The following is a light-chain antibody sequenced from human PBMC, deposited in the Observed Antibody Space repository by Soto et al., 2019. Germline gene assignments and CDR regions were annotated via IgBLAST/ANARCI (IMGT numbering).Light chain of an antibody. CDR3: QQYYTRPRT. V-gene: IGKV4-1*01. J-gene: IGKJ1*01. CDR2: WAS. Sequence: DIVMTQSPESLAVSLGERATINCKSSQSVLYNSNNKNYLAWYQHKPGQPPKLLIYWASTRESGVPDRFSGSGSGTDFTLTISSLQAEDVAVYYCQQYYTRPRTFGQGTKVEVK. CDR1: QSVLYNSNNKNY.